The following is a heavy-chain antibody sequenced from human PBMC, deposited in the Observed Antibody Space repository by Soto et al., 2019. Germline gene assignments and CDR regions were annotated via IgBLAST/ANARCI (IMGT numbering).Heavy chain of an antibody. CDR3: ARRAVVAVTGSLDNWLDP. V-gene: IGHV4-59*01. CDR2: VYYSGTT. CDR1: GGSISSYY. D-gene: IGHD2-21*01. J-gene: IGHJ5*02. Sequence: SETLSLTCTVSGGSISSYYWSRIRQPPGKGLEWIGYVYYSGTTKYNPSLKSRVTISIDTSKNQFSLKLSSVTAADTAVYYCARRAVVAVTGSLDNWLDPWGQGILVTVS.